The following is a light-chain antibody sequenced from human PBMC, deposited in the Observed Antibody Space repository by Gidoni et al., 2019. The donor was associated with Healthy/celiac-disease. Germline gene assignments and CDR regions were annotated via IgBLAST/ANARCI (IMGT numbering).Light chain of an antibody. CDR3: QQYNNWTPIT. Sequence: EIVMTQSPATLSVSPGERATLSCRASQSVSSNLAWYQQKPGQAPRLLIYGASTRATGIPARFSGSGCGTEFNFTISSMQSEDFAVYYCQQYNNWTPITFGQGTKVEIK. V-gene: IGKV3-15*01. CDR1: QSVSSN. J-gene: IGKJ5*01. CDR2: GAS.